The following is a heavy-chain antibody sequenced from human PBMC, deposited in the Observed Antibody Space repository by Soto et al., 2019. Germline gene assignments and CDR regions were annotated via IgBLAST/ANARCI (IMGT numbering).Heavy chain of an antibody. J-gene: IGHJ3*02. Sequence: QVQLVESGGGVVQPGRSLRLSCAASGFTFSSYGMHWVRQAPGKGLEWVAVISYDGSNKYYADSVKGRFTISRDNSKNTLDLQMNSLRAEDTAVYYCAKYFLDYGDYPYAFDIWGQGTMVTVSS. CDR3: AKYFLDYGDYPYAFDI. CDR2: ISYDGSNK. CDR1: GFTFSSYG. D-gene: IGHD4-17*01. V-gene: IGHV3-30*18.